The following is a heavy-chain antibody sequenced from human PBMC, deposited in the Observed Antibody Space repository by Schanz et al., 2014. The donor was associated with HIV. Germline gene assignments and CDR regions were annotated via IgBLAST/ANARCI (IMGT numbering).Heavy chain of an antibody. Sequence: EVQLVESGGGLVKPGGSLRLSCAASGFTFMRHTMNWVRQAPGKGLEWVSVIHSDGTKYYADSVKGRFIISRDNAKNTLYLQMNSLRDEDTAVYYCARRSSDGGYYDNWGQGTLVTVSS. CDR3: ARRSSDGGYYDN. D-gene: IGHD2-15*01. J-gene: IGHJ4*02. V-gene: IGHV3-66*01. CDR2: IHSDGTK. CDR1: GFTFMRHT.